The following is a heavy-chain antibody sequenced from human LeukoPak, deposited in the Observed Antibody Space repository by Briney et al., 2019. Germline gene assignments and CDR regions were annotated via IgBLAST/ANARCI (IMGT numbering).Heavy chain of an antibody. CDR1: GYTFTGYY. CDR2: INPNSGGT. CDR3: ARSGGSSGWYYFDY. J-gene: IGHJ4*02. Sequence: ASVKVSCKTSGYTFTGYYMHWVRQAPGQGLEWMGWINPNSGGTNYAQKFQGRVTMTRDTSISTVYMELSSLRSEDTAVYYCARSGGSSGWYYFDYWGQGTLVTVSS. D-gene: IGHD6-19*01. V-gene: IGHV1-2*02.